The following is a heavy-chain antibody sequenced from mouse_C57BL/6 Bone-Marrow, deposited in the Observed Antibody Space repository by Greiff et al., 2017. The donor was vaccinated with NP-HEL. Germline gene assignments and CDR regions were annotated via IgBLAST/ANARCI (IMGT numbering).Heavy chain of an antibody. CDR3: ARYPVTTFHAMDY. CDR2: IDPSDSYT. V-gene: IGHV1-50*01. CDR1: GYTFTSYW. J-gene: IGHJ4*01. Sequence: QVQLQQPGAELVKPGASVKLSCKASGYTFTSYWMQWVKQRPGQGLEWIGEIDPSDSYTNYNQKFKGKATLTVDTSSSPAYMQLSSLTSEDSAVYYCARYPVTTFHAMDYWGQGTSVTVSS. D-gene: IGHD2-3*01.